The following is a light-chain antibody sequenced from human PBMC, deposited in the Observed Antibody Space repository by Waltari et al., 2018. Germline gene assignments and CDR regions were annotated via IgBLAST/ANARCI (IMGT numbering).Light chain of an antibody. Sequence: QSILTQPPSASGAARKSVTISCSGRSSNIGSRSVSWYQQVPGTAPKLLIYYNDRRALGVSPGFSGSRSGTSASLTISGLQTEDEADYYCAAWDDSLGGPFFGGGTRLTVL. CDR2: YND. CDR3: AAWDDSLGGPF. CDR1: SSNIGSRS. V-gene: IGLV1-47*02. J-gene: IGLJ7*01.